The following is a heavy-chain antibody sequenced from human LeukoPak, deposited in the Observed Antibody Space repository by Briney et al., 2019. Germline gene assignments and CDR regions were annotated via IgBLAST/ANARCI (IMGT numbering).Heavy chain of an antibody. CDR2: ITKDGSEK. CDR3: ARDRSHDY. Sequence: GGTLRLSCAASGFTFSHYWMSWVRRAPGRGLEWVAHITKDGSEKYYVDSVKGRSTFYRDNAKNSPYLQMNSRRADDTAVYYCARDRSHDYGGQGSLVTVSS. CDR1: GFTFSHYW. J-gene: IGHJ4*02. D-gene: IGHD2-15*01. V-gene: IGHV3-7*04.